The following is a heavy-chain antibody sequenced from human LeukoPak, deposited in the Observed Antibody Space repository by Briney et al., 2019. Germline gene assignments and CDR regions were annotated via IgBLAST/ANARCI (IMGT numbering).Heavy chain of an antibody. CDR2: IYYTGMT. CDR3: ARRRYYDSTGYLD. Sequence: SETLSLXCSVSGGYISSSSYYWGWIRQPPVKGLECIGDIYYTGMTYYNSSLKSRLTVSIDTSKNQFSLKLASLTAADTGVYYCARRRYYDSTGYLDWGQGTRITVSS. D-gene: IGHD3-22*01. V-gene: IGHV4-39*01. J-gene: IGHJ1*01. CDR1: GGYISSSSYY.